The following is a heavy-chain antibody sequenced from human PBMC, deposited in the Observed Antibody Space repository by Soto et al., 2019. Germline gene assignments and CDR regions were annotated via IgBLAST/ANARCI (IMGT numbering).Heavy chain of an antibody. CDR2: ISSSSSYM. J-gene: IGHJ4*02. CDR3: ASDFWSGYWTGFDY. D-gene: IGHD3-3*01. V-gene: IGHV3-21*01. Sequence: GGSLRLSCAASGFTFSDYTMNWVRQAPGKGLEWVSSISSSSSYMYYADSVKGRFTISRDNAKNSLYLQMNSLRAEDTAVYYCASDFWSGYWTGFDYWGQGTQVTVSS. CDR1: GFTFSDYT.